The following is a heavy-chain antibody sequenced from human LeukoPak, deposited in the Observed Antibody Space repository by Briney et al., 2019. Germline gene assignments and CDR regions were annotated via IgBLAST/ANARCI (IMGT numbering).Heavy chain of an antibody. CDR1: GFTFNSYW. V-gene: IGHV3-74*01. Sequence: PGGSLRLSCAASGFTFNSYWMHWVRQVPGKGLVWLSRISSEGSSTSYADSVKGRFTISRDNARNTLNLQMDSLRAEDTAVYYCARDQRFCSGGTCYSAFDYWGQGTLVTVSS. D-gene: IGHD2-15*01. CDR2: ISSEGSST. CDR3: ARDQRFCSGGTCYSAFDY. J-gene: IGHJ4*02.